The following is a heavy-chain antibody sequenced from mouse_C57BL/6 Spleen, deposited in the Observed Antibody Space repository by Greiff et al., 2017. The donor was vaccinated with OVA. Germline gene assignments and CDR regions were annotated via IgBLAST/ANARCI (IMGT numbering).Heavy chain of an antibody. V-gene: IGHV1-72*01. CDR1: GYTFTSYW. D-gene: IGHD2-4*01. CDR3: ARSGIYYDSHWYFDV. Sequence: QVQLQQPGAELVKPGASVKLSCKASGYTFTSYWMHWVKQRPGRGLEWIGRIDPNSGGTKYNEKFKSKATLTVDKPSSTAYIQLSSLTSEDSAVYYCARSGIYYDSHWYFDVWGTGTTVTVSS. J-gene: IGHJ1*03. CDR2: IDPNSGGT.